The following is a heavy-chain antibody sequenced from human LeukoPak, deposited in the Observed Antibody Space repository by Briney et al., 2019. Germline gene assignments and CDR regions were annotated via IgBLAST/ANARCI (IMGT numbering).Heavy chain of an antibody. Sequence: SETLSLTCNVSGGSISNYYWTWIRQPAGKGLEWIGRIYSSGTTIYNPSLKSRVAISVDTSKNQFSLKLSSATAADTAVYYCAEGIAVAGGYWYFDIWGRGTLVTVSS. CDR3: AEGIAVAGGYWYFDI. J-gene: IGHJ2*01. CDR2: IYSSGTT. D-gene: IGHD6-19*01. V-gene: IGHV4-4*07. CDR1: GGSISNYY.